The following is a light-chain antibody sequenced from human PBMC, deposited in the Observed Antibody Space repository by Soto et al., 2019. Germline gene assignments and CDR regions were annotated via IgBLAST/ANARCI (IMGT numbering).Light chain of an antibody. Sequence: EIVMTQSPATLSVSPGERATLSCRASQSVSLNLAWYQQKPGQPPRLLIYDASTRATGVPARFGGSGSGTEFTLTISGLQSEDFAVYYCQQYGDWPPYTFGQGTKVEI. CDR1: QSVSLN. CDR3: QQYGDWPPYT. J-gene: IGKJ2*01. CDR2: DAS. V-gene: IGKV3-15*01.